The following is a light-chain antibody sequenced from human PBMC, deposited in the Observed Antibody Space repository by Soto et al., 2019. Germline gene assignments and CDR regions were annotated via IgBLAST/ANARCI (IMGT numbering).Light chain of an antibody. Sequence: EIVLTQSPGTLSLSPGERATLSCRASQSISSSFLAWYQQRPGQAPRLLIFGASYRATGIPYRFSGSGSGTDFTLTISRLEPEDFAGYYCQHYGNSPPEYTFGPGTNVDSK. CDR1: QSISSSF. CDR2: GAS. J-gene: IGKJ3*01. V-gene: IGKV3-20*01. CDR3: QHYGNSPPEYT.